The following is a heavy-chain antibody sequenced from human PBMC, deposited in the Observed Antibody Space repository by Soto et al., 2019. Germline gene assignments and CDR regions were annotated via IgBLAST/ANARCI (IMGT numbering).Heavy chain of an antibody. D-gene: IGHD2-15*01. J-gene: IGHJ4*02. CDR2: INSDGSST. CDR1: GFTFSSYA. CDR3: VRTSLVVAAATREDY. V-gene: IGHV3-74*01. Sequence: PGGSLRLSCAASGFTFSSYAMSWVRQAPGKGLEWVSRINSDGSSTSYADSVKGRFTISRDNAKNTLYLQMNSLRAEDTAVYYCVRTSLVVAAATREDYWGQGTLVTVSS.